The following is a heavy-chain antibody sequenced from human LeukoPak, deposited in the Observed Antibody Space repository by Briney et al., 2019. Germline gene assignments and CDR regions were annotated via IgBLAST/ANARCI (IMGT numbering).Heavy chain of an antibody. V-gene: IGHV3-9*01. J-gene: IGHJ4*02. D-gene: IGHD6-6*01. CDR2: ISWNSGSI. CDR3: AKGRVGARPDHFDY. Sequence: GRSLRLSCAASGFTFDDYAMHWVRQAPGKGLEWVSGISWNSGSIGYADSVKGRFTISRDNAKNSLYLQMNSLRAEDTALYYCAKGRVGARPDHFDYWGQGNLVTVSS. CDR1: GFTFDDYA.